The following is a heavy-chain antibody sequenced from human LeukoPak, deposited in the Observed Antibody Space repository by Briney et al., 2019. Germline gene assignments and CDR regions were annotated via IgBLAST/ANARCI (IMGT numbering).Heavy chain of an antibody. Sequence: ASVKVSCKASGYTFTSYGISWVRQAPGQGLEWMGWISAYNGNTNYAQKLQGRGTMTTGTSTSTAYMELRSLRSDDTAVYYCARDPYSSGFKWFDPWGQGTLVTVSS. V-gene: IGHV1-18*01. CDR3: ARDPYSSGFKWFDP. J-gene: IGHJ5*02. CDR1: GYTFTSYG. D-gene: IGHD6-19*01. CDR2: ISAYNGNT.